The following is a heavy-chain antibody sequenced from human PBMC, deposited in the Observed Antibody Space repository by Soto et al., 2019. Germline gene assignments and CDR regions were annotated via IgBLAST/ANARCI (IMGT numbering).Heavy chain of an antibody. CDR2: ISWNSGSI. J-gene: IGHJ4*02. CDR1: GVNFYYFS. V-gene: IGHV3-9*01. Sequence: GGSKIHASAAAGVNFYYFSRHLIRQEQGKGLEWVSGISWNSGSIGYADSVKGRFTISRDNAKNSLYLQMNSLRAEDTALYYCENAVDTMARGVRLDYWGQGTLVTVSS. CDR3: ENAVDTMARGVRLDY. D-gene: IGHD3-10*01.